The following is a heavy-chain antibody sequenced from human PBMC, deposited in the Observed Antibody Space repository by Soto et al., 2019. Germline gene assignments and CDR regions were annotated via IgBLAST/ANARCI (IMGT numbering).Heavy chain of an antibody. J-gene: IGHJ4*02. D-gene: IGHD1-1*01. CDR1: GGSISSPSYY. V-gene: IGHV4-39*01. Sequence: QLQLQESGPGLVKPSENLSLTCCVSGGSISSPSYYWGWIRQPPGKGLEWIGSIYYSGNTYYNPSLKSRVTIFVDTSRNQFSLKVNSVTAADTAVYFCVRLPGITTFRRDYWGQGTLVTVSS. CDR3: VRLPGITTFRRDY. CDR2: IYYSGNT.